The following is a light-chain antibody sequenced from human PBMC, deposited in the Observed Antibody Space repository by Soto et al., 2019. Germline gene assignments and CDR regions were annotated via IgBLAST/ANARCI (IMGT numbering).Light chain of an antibody. CDR3: QSYDSSLSGSV. CDR1: SSNIGAHYD. J-gene: IGLJ2*01. Sequence: QSMLTQPPSVSGAPGQRVTISCTGSSSNIGAHYDVHWYQHLPGTAPKLLIFGNSHRPSGVPDRFSGSKSGTSASLAITGLQAEDEADYYCQSYDSSLSGSVFGGGTKLTVL. V-gene: IGLV1-40*01. CDR2: GNS.